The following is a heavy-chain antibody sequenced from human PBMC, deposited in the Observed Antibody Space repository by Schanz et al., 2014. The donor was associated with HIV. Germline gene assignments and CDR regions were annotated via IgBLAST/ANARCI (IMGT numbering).Heavy chain of an antibody. J-gene: IGHJ6*02. CDR1: GFTFSSYG. D-gene: IGHD3-10*01. Sequence: QVQLVESGGGVVQPGRSLRLSCAASGFTFSSYGMHWVRQAPGKGLEWVAVISYDGSNKYYADSVKGRFTISRDNSKNTLYLQMNSLRAEDTAVYYCAKGSSLWSFYYGIDVWGQGTTVTVSS. CDR2: ISYDGSNK. CDR3: AKGSSLWSFYYGIDV. V-gene: IGHV3-30*18.